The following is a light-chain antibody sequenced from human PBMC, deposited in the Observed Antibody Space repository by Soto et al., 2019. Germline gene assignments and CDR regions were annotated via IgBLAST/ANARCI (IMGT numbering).Light chain of an antibody. CDR1: QSVSSNS. J-gene: IGKJ2*01. V-gene: IGKV3-20*01. Sequence: EIVLTQSPGTLSLSPGERATLSCRASQSVSSNSLNWYQQKPGQAPRLLIYGASSRATGIPDRFSGSGSGTDFTLSISRLEPEDFGVYYCQQYGSSLYTFGQGTKLEIK. CDR3: QQYGSSLYT. CDR2: GAS.